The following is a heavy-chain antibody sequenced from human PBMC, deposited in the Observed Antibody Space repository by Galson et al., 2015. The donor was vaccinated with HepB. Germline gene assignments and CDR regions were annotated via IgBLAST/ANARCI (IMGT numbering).Heavy chain of an antibody. J-gene: IGHJ4*02. CDR2: IRYDGTNK. D-gene: IGHD2-21*02. Sequence: SLRLSCAASGFTFSSYGMHWVRQAPGKGLEWVSFIRYDGTNKYYRESVKGRFTISRDNSRNTLFLQMNSLRPEDTAVYYCAKEPHIIEMTGILDYWGQGTLVTASS. CDR3: AKEPHIIEMTGILDY. CDR1: GFTFSSYG. V-gene: IGHV3-30*02.